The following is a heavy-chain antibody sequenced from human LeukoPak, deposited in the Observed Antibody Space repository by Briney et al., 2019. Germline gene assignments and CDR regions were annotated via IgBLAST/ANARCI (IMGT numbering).Heavy chain of an antibody. Sequence: PSETLSLTCTVSGGSISSYYWSWIRQPPGKGLEWIGYIYYSRSTNYNPSLKSRVTISVDTSKNQFSLKLSSVTAADTAVYYCRRGYGNFDYWGQGTLVTVSS. CDR1: GGSISSYY. CDR3: RRGYGNFDY. CDR2: IYYSRST. V-gene: IGHV4-59*01. D-gene: IGHD4-17*01. J-gene: IGHJ4*02.